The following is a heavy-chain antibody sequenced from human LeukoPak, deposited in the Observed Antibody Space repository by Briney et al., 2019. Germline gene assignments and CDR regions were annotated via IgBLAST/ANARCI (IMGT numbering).Heavy chain of an antibody. CDR2: IIPIFGTA. CDR1: GGTFSSYV. J-gene: IGHJ4*02. CDR3: TRGAYGDAFDY. V-gene: IGHV1-69*13. Sequence: GASVKVSCKASGGTFSSYVINWVRQAPGQGLEWMGGIIPIFGTANYAQKFQGRVTITAGESTSTAYMELSSLRSEDTAVYYCTRGAYGDAFDYWGQGTLVTVSS. D-gene: IGHD4-17*01.